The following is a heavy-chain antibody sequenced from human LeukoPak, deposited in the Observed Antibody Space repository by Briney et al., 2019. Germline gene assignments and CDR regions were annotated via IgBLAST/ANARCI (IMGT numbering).Heavy chain of an antibody. J-gene: IGHJ5*02. D-gene: IGHD4-23*01. CDR1: GFTFSSYS. Sequence: GGSLRLSCAASGFTFSSYSMNWVRQAPGKGLEWVSSISSSSYIYYADSVKGRFTISRDNAKNSLYLQMNSLRAEDTAVYYCANDYGGNPTDPWGQGTLVTVSS. CDR2: ISSSSYI. CDR3: ANDYGGNPTDP. V-gene: IGHV3-21*01.